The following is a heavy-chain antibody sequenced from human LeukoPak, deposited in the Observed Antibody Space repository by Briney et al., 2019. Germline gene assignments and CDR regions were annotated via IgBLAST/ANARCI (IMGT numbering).Heavy chain of an antibody. J-gene: IGHJ5*02. CDR1: GGSISSGGYS. D-gene: IGHD3-9*01. Sequence: SQTLSLTCAVSGGSISSGGYSWSWIRQPPGKGLEWIGYIYHSGSTYCNPSLKSRVTISVDRSKNQFSLKLSSVTAADTAVYYCARESILTGIDPWGQGTLVTVSS. V-gene: IGHV4-30-2*01. CDR3: ARESILTGIDP. CDR2: IYHSGST.